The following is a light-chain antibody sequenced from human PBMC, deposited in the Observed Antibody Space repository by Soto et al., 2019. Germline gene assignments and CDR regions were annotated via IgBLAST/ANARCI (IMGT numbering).Light chain of an antibody. J-gene: IGKJ4*01. V-gene: IGKV3-11*01. CDR3: QQRSSWPRLT. Sequence: EIVLTQSPATLSLSPGERATLSCRASQSVSRYLAWYQQKPGQAPRLLIYDASNRATGIPARFSGSGSGTDFTLTISTLEPEDFAVYYCQQRSSWPRLTFGGGTKVDIK. CDR1: QSVSRY. CDR2: DAS.